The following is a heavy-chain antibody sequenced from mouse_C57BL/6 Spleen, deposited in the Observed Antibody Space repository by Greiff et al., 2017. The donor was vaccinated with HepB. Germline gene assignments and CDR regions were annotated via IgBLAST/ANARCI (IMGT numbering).Heavy chain of an antibody. J-gene: IGHJ2*01. CDR3: ARRDYGSSYYFDY. CDR1: GYTFTDYY. D-gene: IGHD1-1*01. Sequence: QVQLQQSGAELVRPGASVKLSCKASGYTFTDYYINWVKQRPGQGLEWIARIYPGSGNTYYNEKFKGKATLTAEKSSSTAYMQLSSLTSEDSAVYFWARRDYGSSYYFDYWGQGTTLTVSS. CDR2: IYPGSGNT. V-gene: IGHV1-76*01.